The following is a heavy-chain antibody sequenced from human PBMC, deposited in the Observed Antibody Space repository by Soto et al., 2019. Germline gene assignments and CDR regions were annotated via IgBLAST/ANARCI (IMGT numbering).Heavy chain of an antibody. D-gene: IGHD2-15*01. CDR2: ISYSGST. V-gene: IGHV4-30-4*01. CDR1: GGSISSGNYY. CDR3: ATMGTPATGLYFFDY. J-gene: IGHJ4*02. Sequence: QLQLQESGPGLVKPSQTLSLTCTVSGGSISSGNYYWSWIRQPPGKGLEWIGFISYSGSTYYSTCLKSRVTISVDTSKSQFSLNLSLVTAADTAVYYCATMGTPATGLYFFDYWGQGSLVTVSS.